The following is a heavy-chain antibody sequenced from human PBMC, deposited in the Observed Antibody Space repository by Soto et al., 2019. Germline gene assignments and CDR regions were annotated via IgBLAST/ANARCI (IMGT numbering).Heavy chain of an antibody. V-gene: IGHV3-21*01. CDR1: GFTFSSYT. J-gene: IGHJ4*02. CDR2: ISITSSYI. CDR3: ARGAIRGYSYGYSDY. Sequence: GGSLRLSCAGSGFTFSSYTMDWVRQAPGKGLQWVSSISITSSYIYYADSVKGRFAISRDNARNPLYPQMNSLRAEDTAVYYCARGAIRGYSYGYSDYWGQGTLVTVSS. D-gene: IGHD5-18*01.